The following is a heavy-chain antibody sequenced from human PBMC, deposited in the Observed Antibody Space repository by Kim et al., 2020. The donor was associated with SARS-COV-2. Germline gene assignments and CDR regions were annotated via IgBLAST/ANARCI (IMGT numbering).Heavy chain of an antibody. CDR2: ISYDGSNK. J-gene: IGHJ4*02. CDR1: GFTFSSYG. V-gene: IGHV3-30*18. CDR3: AKSPGWELSHFDY. Sequence: GGSLRLSCAASGFTFSSYGMHWVRQAPGKGLEWVAVISYDGSNKYYADSVKGRFTISRDNSKNTLYLQMNSLRAEDTAVYYCAKSPGWELSHFDYWGQGTLVTVSS. D-gene: IGHD3-16*02.